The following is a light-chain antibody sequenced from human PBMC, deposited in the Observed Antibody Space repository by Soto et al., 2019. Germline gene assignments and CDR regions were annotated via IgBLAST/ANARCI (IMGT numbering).Light chain of an antibody. CDR3: TAWDDSLSGHWV. J-gene: IGLJ3*02. Sequence: QSALTQPPSASGTPGQRVTISCSGSSSNIGSNYVYWYQQVPGTAPKLLIYRDNQRPSGVPDRFSGSKSGTSASLAISGLRSEDEADYYCTAWDDSLSGHWVFGGGTKLTVL. CDR1: SSNIGSNY. V-gene: IGLV1-47*01. CDR2: RDN.